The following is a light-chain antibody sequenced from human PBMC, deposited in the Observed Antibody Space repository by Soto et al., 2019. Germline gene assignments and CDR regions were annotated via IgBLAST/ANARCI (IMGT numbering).Light chain of an antibody. V-gene: IGKV3D-15*01. CDR2: DAS. J-gene: IGKJ5*01. CDR3: QQYNNWPPIT. Sequence: EIVMTQSPATLSLSAGERATLSCRARQSVRSKLAWYQQKPGQAPRLLIPDASTRATGIPARFSGSGSGTEFILTISSLQSEDFGAYYCQQYNNWPPITFGQGTRLEIK. CDR1: QSVRSK.